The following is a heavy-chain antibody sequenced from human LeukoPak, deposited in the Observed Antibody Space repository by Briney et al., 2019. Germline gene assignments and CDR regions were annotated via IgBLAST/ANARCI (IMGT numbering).Heavy chain of an antibody. CDR3: ARQGPYGSGRRTWFDS. J-gene: IGHJ5*01. V-gene: IGHV4-39*01. D-gene: IGHD3-10*01. CDR1: GGSISSSSYY. Sequence: PSETLSLTCTVSGGSISSSSYYWGWIRQPPGKGLEWIGSIYYSGDTYYNPSLKSRVTISVDTSKNQFSLKMSSVTAADTAVYYCARQGPYGSGRRTWFDSWGQGTLVTVSS. CDR2: IYYSGDT.